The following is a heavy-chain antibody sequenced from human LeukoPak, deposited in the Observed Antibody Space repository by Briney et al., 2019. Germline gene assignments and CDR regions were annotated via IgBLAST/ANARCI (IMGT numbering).Heavy chain of an antibody. Sequence: TSETLSLTCTVSGYSISSAYYWGWIRQPPGKGLEWIGYIYYSGSTNYNPSLKSRVTISVDTSKNQFSLKLSSVTAADTAVYYCARVLRWRYYYMDVWGKGTTVTISS. CDR1: GYSISSAYY. D-gene: IGHD4-23*01. V-gene: IGHV4-61*01. CDR2: IYYSGST. J-gene: IGHJ6*03. CDR3: ARVLRWRYYYMDV.